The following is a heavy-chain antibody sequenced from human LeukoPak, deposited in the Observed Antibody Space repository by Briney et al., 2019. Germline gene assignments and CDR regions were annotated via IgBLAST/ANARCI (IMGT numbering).Heavy chain of an antibody. V-gene: IGHV4-39*07. CDR3: VRDRELNY. D-gene: IGHD5-24*01. CDR2: MYYTGGT. J-gene: IGHJ4*02. CDR1: GGSISSNNYY. Sequence: SETLSLTCIVSGGSISSNNYYWGWIRQPPGKGLEWIGSMYYTGGTYYNPSLKSRVTISVDTSKNQFSLKMSSVIAADTAVYYCVRDRELNYWGQGILVTVSS.